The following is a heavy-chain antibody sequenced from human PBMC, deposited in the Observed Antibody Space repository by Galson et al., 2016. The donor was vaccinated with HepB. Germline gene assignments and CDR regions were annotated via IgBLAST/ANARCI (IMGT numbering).Heavy chain of an antibody. CDR3: AREGLLGTTSCCKGFDY. D-gene: IGHD2-2*01. Sequence: SETLSLTCAVSGGSITSTNWWSWVRQPPGKGLEWIGEIYHSGTTNHNPSLKSRVTMSVDKSNNQFSLKLTSVTAADTAVYYCAREGLLGTTSCCKGFDYWGQGALVTVSS. CDR2: IYHSGTT. CDR1: GGSITSTNW. V-gene: IGHV4-4*02. J-gene: IGHJ4*02.